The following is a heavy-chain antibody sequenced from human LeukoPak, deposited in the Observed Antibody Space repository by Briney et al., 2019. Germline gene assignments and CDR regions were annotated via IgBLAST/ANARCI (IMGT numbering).Heavy chain of an antibody. Sequence: GGSLRLSCAASGFSFSSHAMSWVRQAPGKGLEWVANIKQDGSEKYYVDSVKGRFTITRHSSKNSLYLQMNSLEPEDTAVYYCARLTVDTADISYFDYWGQGTLVTVSS. D-gene: IGHD5-18*01. CDR3: ARLTVDTADISYFDY. J-gene: IGHJ4*02. CDR1: GFSFSSHA. CDR2: IKQDGSEK. V-gene: IGHV3-7*05.